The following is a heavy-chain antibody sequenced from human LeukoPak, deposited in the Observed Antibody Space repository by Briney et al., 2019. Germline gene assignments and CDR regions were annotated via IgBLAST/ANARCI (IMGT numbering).Heavy chain of an antibody. CDR1: GFTFSSYS. J-gene: IGHJ4*02. V-gene: IGHV3-48*04. Sequence: PGGSLRLSCAASGFTFSSYSMNWVRQAPGKGLEWVSYISSSSSTIYYADSVKGRFTISRDNAKNSLYLQMNSLRAEDTAVYYCASSDYYGSGSLDYWGQGTLVTVSS. D-gene: IGHD3-10*01. CDR3: ASSDYYGSGSLDY. CDR2: ISSSSSTI.